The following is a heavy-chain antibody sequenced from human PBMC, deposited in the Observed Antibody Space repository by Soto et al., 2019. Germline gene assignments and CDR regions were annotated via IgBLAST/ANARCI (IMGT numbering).Heavy chain of an antibody. D-gene: IGHD3-10*01. V-gene: IGHV4-59*01. Sequence: QVQLQESGPGLVKPSETLSLTCTVSGGSISSYYWSWIRQPPGKGLEWIGYIYYSGSTNYNPSLKSRVIISVDTSKNQFSLKLSSVTAADTAVYYCARDRWGEDGSGSYSLDYWGQGTLVTVSS. CDR2: IYYSGST. CDR1: GGSISSYY. CDR3: ARDRWGEDGSGSYSLDY. J-gene: IGHJ4*02.